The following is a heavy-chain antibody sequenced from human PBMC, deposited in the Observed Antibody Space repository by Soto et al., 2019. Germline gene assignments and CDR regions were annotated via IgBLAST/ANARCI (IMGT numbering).Heavy chain of an antibody. CDR3: AKNNDYTPSGRDDAFDF. Sequence: QVHLQESGPGLVKPSGTLSLTCAVSGVSISSTNWWSWVRQSPGKGLEWIGEIYHSGSVNYRPSLASRLTRSVDKSKTQFPLKLSSVTAADTAVYYCAKNNDYTPSGRDDAFDFWGRGTVVTVSA. J-gene: IGHJ3*01. V-gene: IGHV4-4*02. D-gene: IGHD3-10*01. CDR1: GVSISSTNW. CDR2: IYHSGSV.